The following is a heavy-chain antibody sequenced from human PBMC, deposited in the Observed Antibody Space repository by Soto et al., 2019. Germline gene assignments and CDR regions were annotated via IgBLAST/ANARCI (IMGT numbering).Heavy chain of an antibody. Sequence: GESVKISCKASGYTFTDYCIGWVRQKPGKGLELMGIIYPYDSDTRYSPSFQDQVTISADKSINTASLQWSSLKASDTAMYYCASRNQGGSCSDGICYSFGGMDVWGKVTTVKGSS. J-gene: IGHJ6*04. D-gene: IGHD2-15*01. CDR3: ASRNQGGSCSDGICYSFGGMDV. CDR2: IYPYDSDT. CDR1: GYTFTDYC. V-gene: IGHV5-51*01.